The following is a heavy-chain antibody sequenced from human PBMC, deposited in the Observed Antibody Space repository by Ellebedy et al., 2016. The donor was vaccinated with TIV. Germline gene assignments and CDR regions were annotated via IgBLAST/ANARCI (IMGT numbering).Heavy chain of an antibody. D-gene: IGHD2-2*01. J-gene: IGHJ5*02. Sequence: PGGSLRLSCAASGFTFSNAWMNWVRQAPGKGLEWVAVIWYDGSNKYYADSVKGRFTISRDNSKNTLYLQMNSLRAEDTAVYYCARDQCSSTSCYWFDPWGQGTLVTVSS. CDR3: ARDQCSSTSCYWFDP. CDR1: GFTFSNAW. CDR2: IWYDGSNK. V-gene: IGHV3-33*08.